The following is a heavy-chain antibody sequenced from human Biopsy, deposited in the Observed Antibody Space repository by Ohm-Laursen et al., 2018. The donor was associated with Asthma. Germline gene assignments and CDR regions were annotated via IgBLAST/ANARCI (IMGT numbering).Heavy chain of an antibody. D-gene: IGHD4-17*01. V-gene: IGHV1-24*01. Sequence: ASVKVSCKISGYSLADLSMHWVRQAPGQGLEWMGGHDHEEGGTVNARRFQGRVTMTEDTSTDTAYMELSSLSSDDMAVYYCASDFPKDYVRYNFQFWGQGTLVTVSS. J-gene: IGHJ4*02. CDR2: HDHEEGGT. CDR3: ASDFPKDYVRYNFQF. CDR1: GYSLADLS.